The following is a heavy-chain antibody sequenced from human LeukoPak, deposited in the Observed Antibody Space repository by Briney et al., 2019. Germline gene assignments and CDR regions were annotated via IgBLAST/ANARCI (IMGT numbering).Heavy chain of an antibody. J-gene: IGHJ4*02. D-gene: IGHD1-26*01. CDR2: IYSSGNT. CDR3: AKSGGSGLIDY. CDR1: GASISSNNYY. Sequence: SETLSLTCTVSGASISSNNYYWGWVRQPPGKGLEWIGNIYSSGNTYYNASLKSRVTIYIDTSKNQFSLNLGSVTAADTAVYYCAKSGGSGLIDYWGQGTLVTVSS. V-gene: IGHV4-39*01.